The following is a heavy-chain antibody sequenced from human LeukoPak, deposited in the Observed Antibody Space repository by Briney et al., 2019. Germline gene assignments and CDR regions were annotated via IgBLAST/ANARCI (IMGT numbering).Heavy chain of an antibody. CDR2: IDGSGDTI. Sequence: GGSLRLSCAASGFTFNSYSMIWVRQAPGKGLECISYIDGSGDTIHYADSVKGRFTFSRDNAKNSLYLQMSSLRAEDTAVYYCARVWGDYSNADYWGQGTLVTVSS. D-gene: IGHD4-11*01. CDR3: ARVWGDYSNADY. V-gene: IGHV3-48*01. CDR1: GFTFNSYS. J-gene: IGHJ4*02.